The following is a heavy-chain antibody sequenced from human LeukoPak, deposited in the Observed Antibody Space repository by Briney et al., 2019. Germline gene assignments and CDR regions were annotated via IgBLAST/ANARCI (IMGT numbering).Heavy chain of an antibody. D-gene: IGHD1-26*01. V-gene: IGHV4-59*08. J-gene: IGHJ4*02. CDR2: IYDSGSS. Sequence: SGTLSLTCTVSGGSISSYYWSWIRQPPGKGLEWIGYIYDSGSSNYNPSLKSRVTISLDTSKNQFSLKLSSVTAADTAAYYCARGGTYYPPVLFDYWGQGALVTVSS. CDR3: ARGGTYYPPVLFDY. CDR1: GGSISSYY.